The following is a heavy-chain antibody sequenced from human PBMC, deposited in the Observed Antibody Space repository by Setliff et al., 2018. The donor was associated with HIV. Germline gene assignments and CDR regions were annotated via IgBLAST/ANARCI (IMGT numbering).Heavy chain of an antibody. CDR2: INHSGDA. D-gene: IGHD3-3*01. CDR3: ARGLSIFGVATPGFYSFMDV. J-gene: IGHJ6*03. V-gene: IGHV4-34*01. Sequence: PSETLSLTCAVYGGSFSSYYWSWIRQPPGKGLEWIGDINHSGDANYNPSLKSRVSISLDTSKKQVSLKLNSVTAADTAVYYCARGLSIFGVATPGFYSFMDVWGKGTTVTVSS. CDR1: GGSFSSYY.